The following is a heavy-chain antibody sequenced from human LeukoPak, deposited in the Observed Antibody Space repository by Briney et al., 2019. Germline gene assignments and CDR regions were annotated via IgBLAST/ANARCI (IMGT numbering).Heavy chain of an antibody. Sequence: GRSLRLSCAASGFTFSSYGMHWVRQAPGKGLEWVAVIWYDGSNKYYADSVKGRFTISRDNSKNTLYLQMNSLRAEDTAVYYCASDYNDSSGLLDDAFDIWGQGTMVTVSS. D-gene: IGHD3-22*01. V-gene: IGHV3-33*01. CDR2: IWYDGSNK. CDR1: GFTFSSYG. J-gene: IGHJ3*02. CDR3: ASDYNDSSGLLDDAFDI.